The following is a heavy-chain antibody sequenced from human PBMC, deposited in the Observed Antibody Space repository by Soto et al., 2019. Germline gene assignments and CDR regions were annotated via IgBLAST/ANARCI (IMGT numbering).Heavy chain of an antibody. D-gene: IGHD3-3*01. CDR2: IYYSGST. CDR3: ARDRNAYDFWSGYYVGWFDP. J-gene: IGHJ5*02. CDR1: GGSISSYY. Sequence: SETLSLTCTVSGGSISSYYWSWIRQPPGKGLEWIGYIYYSGSTNYNPSLKSRVTISVDTSKNQFSLKLSSVTAADTAVYYCARDRNAYDFWSGYYVGWFDPWGQGTLVTVSS. V-gene: IGHV4-59*01.